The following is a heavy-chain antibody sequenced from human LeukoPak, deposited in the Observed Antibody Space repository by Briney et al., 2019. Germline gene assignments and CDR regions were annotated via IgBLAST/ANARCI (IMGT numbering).Heavy chain of an antibody. D-gene: IGHD3-3*01. Sequence: ASVKVSCKLSGYSGIELSMHWVRQAPGKGLEWMGGFDPEDGETKYAQKFQGGVTMTEDTSTDTAYMELSRLTSEDTAVYYCATHTISGVVTYASLIWGRGTLVTVSS. J-gene: IGHJ3*02. CDR3: ATHTISGVVTYASLI. V-gene: IGHV1-24*01. CDR2: FDPEDGET. CDR1: GYSGIELS.